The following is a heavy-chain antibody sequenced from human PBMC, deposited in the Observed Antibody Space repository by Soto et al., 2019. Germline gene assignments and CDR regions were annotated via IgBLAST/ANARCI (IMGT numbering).Heavy chain of an antibody. CDR3: ARDRPTTNYDFWSGYLVGDAFDI. CDR2: ISYDGSNK. J-gene: IGHJ3*02. CDR1: GFTFSSYA. V-gene: IGHV3-30-3*01. Sequence: GGSLRLSCAASGFTFSSYAMHWVRQAPGKGLEWVAVISYDGSNKYYADSVKGRFTISRDNSKNTLYLQMNSLRAEDTAVYYCARDRPTTNYDFWSGYLVGDAFDIWGQGTMVTVSS. D-gene: IGHD3-3*01.